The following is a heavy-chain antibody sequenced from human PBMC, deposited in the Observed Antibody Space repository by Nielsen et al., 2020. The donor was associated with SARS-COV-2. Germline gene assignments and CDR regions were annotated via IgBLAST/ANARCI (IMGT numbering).Heavy chain of an antibody. V-gene: IGHV3-53*01. Sequence: GESLKISCAASGFVVSSNYLTWVRQAPGKGLEWVSVIYSGGSTYYADSVKGRFTISRDNSKSTPYLQMNSLRVEDTAVYHCAAQAEGYNSPYDYWGRGTLVTVSS. J-gene: IGHJ4*02. CDR1: GFVVSSNY. CDR3: AAQAEGYNSPYDY. CDR2: IYSGGST. D-gene: IGHD3-10*01.